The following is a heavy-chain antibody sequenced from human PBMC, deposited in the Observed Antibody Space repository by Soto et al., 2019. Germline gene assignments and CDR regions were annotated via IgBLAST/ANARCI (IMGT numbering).Heavy chain of an antibody. CDR2: FDPEDGET. J-gene: IGHJ4*02. V-gene: IGHV1-24*01. Sequence: ASVKVSCKVSGYTLTELSMHWVRQAPGKGLEWMGGFDPEDGETIYAQKFQGRVTMTEDTSTDTAYMELSSLRSEDTAVYYCATDSSGYYYDSSYGYWGQGTLVTVS. CDR3: ATDSSGYYYDSSYGY. D-gene: IGHD3-22*01. CDR1: GYTLTELS.